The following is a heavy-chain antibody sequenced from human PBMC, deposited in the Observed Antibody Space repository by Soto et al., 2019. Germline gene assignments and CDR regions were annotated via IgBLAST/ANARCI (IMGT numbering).Heavy chain of an antibody. CDR3: AKAMVRQQLRNWFDP. J-gene: IGHJ5*02. Sequence: PGGSLRLSCAASGFTFSSYAMSWVRQAPGKGLEWVSAISGSGGSTYYADSVKGRFTISRDNSKNTLYLQMNSLRAEDTAVYYCAKAMVRQQLRNWFDPWGQGTLVTAPQ. CDR2: ISGSGGST. D-gene: IGHD6-13*01. CDR1: GFTFSSYA. V-gene: IGHV3-23*01.